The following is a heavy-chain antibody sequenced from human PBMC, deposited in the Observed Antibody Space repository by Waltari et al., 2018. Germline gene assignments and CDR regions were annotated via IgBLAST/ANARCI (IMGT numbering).Heavy chain of an antibody. D-gene: IGHD2-15*01. CDR1: GYSLTESA. Sequence: QVQLVQSGAEVKKPGASVKVSCRVSGYSLTESALHWVRQAPGKGLEWLGGLGPEDGEADDAQEVKGRVTMTEDTSKDTAYMELSSLTYEDTAVYYCTRDRVGYCSGGTCYSRWFDPWGQGTLVTVSS. CDR3: TRDRVGYCSGGTCYSRWFDP. V-gene: IGHV1-24*01. J-gene: IGHJ5*02. CDR2: LGPEDGEA.